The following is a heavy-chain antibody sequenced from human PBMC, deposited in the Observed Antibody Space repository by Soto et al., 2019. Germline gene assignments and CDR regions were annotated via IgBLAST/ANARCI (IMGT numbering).Heavy chain of an antibody. V-gene: IGHV3-43*01. J-gene: IGHJ4*02. Sequence: EVQLVESGGVVVQPGGSLRLSCAASGFTFDDYTMHWVRQAPGKGLEWVSLISWDGGSTYYADSVKGRFTISRDNSKNSLYLQMNSLRTEDTALYYCAKGTYYDFWSGRHFDYWGQGTLVTVSS. CDR2: ISWDGGST. D-gene: IGHD3-3*01. CDR1: GFTFDDYT. CDR3: AKGTYYDFWSGRHFDY.